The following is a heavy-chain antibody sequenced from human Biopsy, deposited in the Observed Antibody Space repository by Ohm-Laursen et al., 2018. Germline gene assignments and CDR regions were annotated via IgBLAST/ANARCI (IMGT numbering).Heavy chain of an antibody. Sequence: SSAKVSCNASGDTFSRSAFFWVRQAPGQGLVYLGRIIPIVGITNHAQTFQGRITLTADKSTFMVYMELSRLRSDDTAIYYCARGGSGSGYYGMDVWGQGATVSVSS. CDR3: ARGGSGSGYYGMDV. J-gene: IGHJ6*02. CDR1: GDTFSRSA. V-gene: IGHV1-69*04. D-gene: IGHD3-10*01. CDR2: IIPIVGIT.